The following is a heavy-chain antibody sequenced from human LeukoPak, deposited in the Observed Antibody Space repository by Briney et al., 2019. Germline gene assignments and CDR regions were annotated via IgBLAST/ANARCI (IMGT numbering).Heavy chain of an antibody. Sequence: TGGSLRLSCAASGFTFSSYGMHWVRQAPGKGLEWVAVISYDGSNKYYADSVKGRFTISRDNSKNTLYLQMNSLRAEDTAVYYCAKDSAPRFYGSGIEHTRMDVWGQGTTVTVSS. CDR2: ISYDGSNK. J-gene: IGHJ6*02. V-gene: IGHV3-30*18. CDR3: AKDSAPRFYGSGIEHTRMDV. D-gene: IGHD3-10*01. CDR1: GFTFSSYG.